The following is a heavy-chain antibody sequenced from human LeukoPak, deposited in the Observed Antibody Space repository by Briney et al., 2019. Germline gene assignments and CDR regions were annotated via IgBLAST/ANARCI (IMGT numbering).Heavy chain of an antibody. Sequence: GGSLRLSCAASGFTFSRDWMSWVRQAPGKGLEWVANIRQDGSEKYYVDSVKGRFTISRDNAENSLYLQMNSLRAEDTAVYYCARPSPFCSSTSTNCPWYYFDSWGQGTLVTVSS. CDR2: IRQDGSEK. CDR1: GFTFSRDW. V-gene: IGHV3-7*01. J-gene: IGHJ4*02. D-gene: IGHD2-2*01. CDR3: ARPSPFCSSTSTNCPWYYFDS.